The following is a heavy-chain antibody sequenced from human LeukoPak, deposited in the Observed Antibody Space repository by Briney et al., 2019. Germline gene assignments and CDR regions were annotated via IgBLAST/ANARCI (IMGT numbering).Heavy chain of an antibody. V-gene: IGHV4-31*03. CDR1: GGSISSGGYY. J-gene: IGHJ4*02. CDR3: ARVGLQSHFDY. Sequence: PSETLSLTCTVSGGSISSGGYYWSWLRQHPGKGLEWIGYIYYSGSTYYNPSLKSRVTISVDTSKNQFSLKLSSVTAADTAVYYCARVGLQSHFDYWGQGTLVTVSS. CDR2: IYYSGST. D-gene: IGHD4-11*01.